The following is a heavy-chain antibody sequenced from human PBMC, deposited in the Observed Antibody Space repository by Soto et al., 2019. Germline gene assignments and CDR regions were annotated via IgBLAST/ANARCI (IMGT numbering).Heavy chain of an antibody. CDR3: ARGRQLVRYFYYYMDV. J-gene: IGHJ6*03. CDR2: ISAYNGNT. D-gene: IGHD6-6*01. V-gene: IGHV1-18*01. CDR1: GYTFTNYG. Sequence: ASVKVSCKASGYTFTNYGIAWVRQAPGQGLEWMGWISAYNGNTHYTQRLQGRVTMTTDTSTSTAYMELRGLRSDDTAVYYCARGRQLVRYFYYYMDVWGKGTTVTSP.